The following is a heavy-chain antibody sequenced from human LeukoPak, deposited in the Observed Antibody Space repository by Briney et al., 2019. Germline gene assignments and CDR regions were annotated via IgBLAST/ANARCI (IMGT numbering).Heavy chain of an antibody. J-gene: IGHJ4*02. D-gene: IGHD6-6*01. CDR1: GGSFSGYY. Sequence: SETLPLTCAVYGGSFSGYYWSWIRQPPGKGLEWIGEINHSGSTNYNPSLKSRVTISVDTSKNQFSLKLSSVTAADTAVYYCARENSSSSFYDYWGQGTLVTVSS. V-gene: IGHV4-34*01. CDR2: INHSGST. CDR3: ARENSSSSFYDY.